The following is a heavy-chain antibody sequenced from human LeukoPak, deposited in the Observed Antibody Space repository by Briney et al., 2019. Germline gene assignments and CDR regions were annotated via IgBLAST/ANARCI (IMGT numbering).Heavy chain of an antibody. V-gene: IGHV4-34*01. CDR3: ARAISGDYSWFDP. D-gene: IGHD4-17*01. Sequence: SETLSLTWAVYGGSFSGYYWSWIRQPPGKGLEWIGEINHSGSTNYNPSLKSRVTISVDTSKNQFSLKPSSVTAADTAVYYCARAISGDYSWFDPWGQGTLVTVSS. CDR1: GGSFSGYY. CDR2: INHSGST. J-gene: IGHJ5*02.